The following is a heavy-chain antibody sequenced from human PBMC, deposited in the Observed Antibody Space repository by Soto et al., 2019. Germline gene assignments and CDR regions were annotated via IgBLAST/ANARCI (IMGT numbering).Heavy chain of an antibody. CDR1: GASISTNNW. Sequence: SESLSLTCPVSGASISTNNWWSWVRQPPGKGLEWIGEVYHSGSTNCNPSLKSRVTISIDKSKNQFSLRLTSMTAADTAVYYCAVPGAGDFDYWSQGTLVTVSS. D-gene: IGHD6-13*01. J-gene: IGHJ4*02. CDR3: AVPGAGDFDY. V-gene: IGHV4-4*02. CDR2: VYHSGST.